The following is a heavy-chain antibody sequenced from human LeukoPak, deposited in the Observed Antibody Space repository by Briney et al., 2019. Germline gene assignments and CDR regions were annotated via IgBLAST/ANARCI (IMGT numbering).Heavy chain of an antibody. CDR2: IYTSGST. Sequence: PSETLSLTCTVSGGSISSYYWSWIRQPAGKGLEWIGRIYTSGSTNYNPSLKSRVTMSVDTSKNQFSLKLSSVTAAGTAVYYCARDGYSGYNTPGYYYGMDVWGQGTTVTVSS. J-gene: IGHJ6*02. D-gene: IGHD5-12*01. CDR3: ARDGYSGYNTPGYYYGMDV. CDR1: GGSISSYY. V-gene: IGHV4-4*07.